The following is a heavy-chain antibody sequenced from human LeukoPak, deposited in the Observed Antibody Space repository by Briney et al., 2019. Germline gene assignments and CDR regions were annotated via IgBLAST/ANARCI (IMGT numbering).Heavy chain of an antibody. CDR3: AKAIPEIFGVVSPFDY. CDR2: ISGSGGST. D-gene: IGHD3-3*01. J-gene: IGHJ4*02. V-gene: IGHV3-23*01. Sequence: GGSLRLSCAASGFTFSSYAMSWVRQAPGKGLEWVSAISGSGGSTYYADSVKGRFTISRDNSKNTLYLQMNSLGAEDTAVYYCAKAIPEIFGVVSPFDYWGQGTLVTVSS. CDR1: GFTFSSYA.